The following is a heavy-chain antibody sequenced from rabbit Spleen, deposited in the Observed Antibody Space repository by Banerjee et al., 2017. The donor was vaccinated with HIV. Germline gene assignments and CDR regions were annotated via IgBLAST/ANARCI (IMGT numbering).Heavy chain of an antibody. J-gene: IGHJ4*01. V-gene: IGHV1S45*01. D-gene: IGHD2-1*01. Sequence: QQQLVESGGGLVKPGASLTLTCKASGFSFNNDYVMCWVRQAPGKGLEWIACINSYTGKSVYASWVNGRFTISKTSSTTVTLQMTSLTAADTATYVCASTYANNGDWDYFTLWGQGTLVTVS. CDR3: ASTYANNGDWDYFTL. CDR1: GFSFNNDYV. CDR2: INSYTGKS.